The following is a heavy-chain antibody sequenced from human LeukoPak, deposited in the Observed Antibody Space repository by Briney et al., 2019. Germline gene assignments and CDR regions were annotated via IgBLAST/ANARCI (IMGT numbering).Heavy chain of an antibody. CDR1: GFTFSSYG. D-gene: IGHD2-2*01. V-gene: IGHV3-30*02. CDR3: AKDGAGQYCSSTSCPPYFDY. CDR2: IRYDGSNK. Sequence: PGGSLRLSCAASGFTFSSYGMHWVRQAPGKGLEWVAFIRYDGSNKYYADSVKGRFTVSRDNSKNTLYLQMNSLRAEDTAVYYCAKDGAGQYCSSTSCPPYFDYWGQGTLVTVSS. J-gene: IGHJ4*02.